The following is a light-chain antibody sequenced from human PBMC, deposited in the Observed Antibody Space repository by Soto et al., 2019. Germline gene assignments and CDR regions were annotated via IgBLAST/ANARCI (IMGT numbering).Light chain of an antibody. J-gene: IGLJ2*01. CDR3: AAWDDSLNGHVV. CDR1: SSNIGSNT. V-gene: IGLV1-44*01. CDR2: SNN. Sequence: QSVLTQPPSASGTPGQRVTISCSGSSSNIGSNTVNWYQQLPGTAPKLLIYSNNQRPSGVPDRFSGAKSGNSASLAISGLQSEDVADYYCAAWDDSLNGHVVFGGGTKLTVL.